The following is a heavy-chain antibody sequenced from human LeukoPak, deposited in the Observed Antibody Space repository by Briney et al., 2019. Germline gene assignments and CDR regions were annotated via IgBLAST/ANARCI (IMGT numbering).Heavy chain of an antibody. D-gene: IGHD3-10*01. CDR3: ARDGMVRGVIDY. CDR1: GGSISSYY. Sequence: SETLSLTCTVSGGSISSYYWSWIRQPPGKGLEWIGYIYYSGSTNYNLSLKSRVTISVDTSKNQFSLKLSSVTAADTAVYYCARDGMVRGVIDYWGQGTLVTVSS. CDR2: IYYSGST. V-gene: IGHV4-59*01. J-gene: IGHJ4*02.